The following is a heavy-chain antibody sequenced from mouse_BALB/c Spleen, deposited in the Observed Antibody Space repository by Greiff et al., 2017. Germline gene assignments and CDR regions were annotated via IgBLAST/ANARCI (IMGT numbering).Heavy chain of an antibody. Sequence: QVQLQQSGPELVRPGASVKISCKASGYTFTDYAMNWVKQSHAKGLEWIGVISTYSGNTNYNEKFKGKATMTVDKSSSTAYMELARLTSEDSAIYYCARDRTGTLAYWGQGTLVTVSA. J-gene: IGHJ3*01. D-gene: IGHD4-1*01. V-gene: IGHV1-67*01. CDR3: ARDRTGTLAY. CDR1: GYTFTDYA. CDR2: ISTYSGNT.